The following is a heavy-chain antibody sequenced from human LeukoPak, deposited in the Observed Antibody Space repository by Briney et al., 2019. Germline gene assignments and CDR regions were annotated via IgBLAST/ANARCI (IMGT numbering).Heavy chain of an antibody. CDR2: ISYDGNEK. V-gene: IGHV3-30*04. D-gene: IGHD3-16*01. CDR3: ARKGGTMITYRPFDY. Sequence: QPGRSLRLSCAASGFTFSSYTMHWVRQAPGTGLQWVAVISYDGNEKFYADSVRGRFTISRDSSKSTLYLEMNSLRPEDAATYYCARKGGTMITYRPFDYWGQGTLVTVSS. CDR1: GFTFSSYT. J-gene: IGHJ4*02.